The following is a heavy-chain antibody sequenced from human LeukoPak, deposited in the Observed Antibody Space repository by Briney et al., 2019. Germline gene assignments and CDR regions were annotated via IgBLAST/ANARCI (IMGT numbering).Heavy chain of an antibody. CDR3: ARAGHNSDSGGYDY. V-gene: IGHV1-2*02. Sequence: GASMKVSCKASGYTFIDYCIHWVRQAPGQGLESMGWINPNIGDTNYAQQFQGRVTMTRDTSSSTAYMELSRLRSDDTAVYYCARAGHNSDSGGYDYWGQGTLVTVSS. CDR1: GYTFIDYC. CDR2: INPNIGDT. D-gene: IGHD3-22*01. J-gene: IGHJ4*02.